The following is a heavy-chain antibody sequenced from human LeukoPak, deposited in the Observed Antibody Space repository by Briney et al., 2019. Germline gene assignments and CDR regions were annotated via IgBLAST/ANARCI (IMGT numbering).Heavy chain of an antibody. D-gene: IGHD2-8*01. V-gene: IGHV3-23*01. CDR1: GFAFSSYA. CDR3: AKDGQDIVLMVYATTTFFDY. CDR2: ISGSGGST. Sequence: PGGSLRLSCAASGFAFSSYAMSWVRQAPGKGLEWVSAISGSGGSTYYADSVKGRFTISRDNSKNTLYLQMNSLRAEDTAVYYCAKDGQDIVLMVYATTTFFDYWGQGTLVTVSS. J-gene: IGHJ4*02.